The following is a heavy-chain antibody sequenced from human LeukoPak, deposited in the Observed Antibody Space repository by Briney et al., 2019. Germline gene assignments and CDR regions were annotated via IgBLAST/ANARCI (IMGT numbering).Heavy chain of an antibody. CDR1: GFTFSYVW. Sequence: GGSLRLSCAASGFTFSYVWMSWVRRAPGKGLEWVGRITSTAHGGTTDYAAPVKGRFTISRDDSKDTLYLQMNSLKTEDTAVYFCSEGLDYWGQGTLVTVSS. V-gene: IGHV3-15*01. J-gene: IGHJ4*02. CDR3: SEGLDY. CDR2: ITSTAHGGTT.